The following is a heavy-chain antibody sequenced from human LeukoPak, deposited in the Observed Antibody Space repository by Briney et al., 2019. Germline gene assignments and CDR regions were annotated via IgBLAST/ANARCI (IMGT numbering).Heavy chain of an antibody. CDR3: ARVIDYGDFMMGMDV. V-gene: IGHV4-4*02. J-gene: IGHJ6*04. D-gene: IGHD4-17*01. Sequence: TLSLTCAVSGGSISSSYWWCWVRQPPGKGLEWIGEIYHSGSNNYNPPLKSRVTISVDKSKNQFSLKLSSVTAADTAVYYCARVIDYGDFMMGMDVWGKGTTVTVSS. CDR2: IYHSGSN. CDR1: GGSISSSYW.